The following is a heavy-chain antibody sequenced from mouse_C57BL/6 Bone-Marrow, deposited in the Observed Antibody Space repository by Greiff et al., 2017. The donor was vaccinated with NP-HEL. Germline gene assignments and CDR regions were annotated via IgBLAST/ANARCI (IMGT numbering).Heavy chain of an antibody. CDR3: ARREYGNYLFAY. Sequence: QVQLQQSGAELVKPGASVKISCKASGYAFSSYWMNWVKQRPGKGLEWIGQIYPGDGDTNYNGKFKGKATLTADKSSSTAYMQLSSLTSEDSAVYFCARREYGNYLFAYWGQGTLVTVSA. CDR2: IYPGDGDT. J-gene: IGHJ3*01. D-gene: IGHD2-1*01. CDR1: GYAFSSYW. V-gene: IGHV1-80*01.